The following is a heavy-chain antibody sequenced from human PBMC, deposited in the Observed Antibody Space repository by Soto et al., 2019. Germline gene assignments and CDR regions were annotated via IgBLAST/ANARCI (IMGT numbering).Heavy chain of an antibody. J-gene: IGHJ6*02. Sequence: GESLKISCKGSGYSFTSYWISWVRQMPGKGLEWMGRIDPSDSYTNYSPSFQGHVTISADKSISTAYLQWSSLKASDTAMYYCARHEGITIFGVVHYYYYGMDVWGQGTTVTVSS. CDR2: IDPSDSYT. V-gene: IGHV5-10-1*01. CDR1: GYSFTSYW. CDR3: ARHEGITIFGVVHYYYYGMDV. D-gene: IGHD3-3*01.